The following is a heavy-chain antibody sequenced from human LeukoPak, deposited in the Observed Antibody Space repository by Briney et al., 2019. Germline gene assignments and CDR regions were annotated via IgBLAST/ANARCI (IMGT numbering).Heavy chain of an antibody. CDR1: GYTFTSYA. CDR3: ARARPVYSSGWPYYFDY. J-gene: IGHJ4*02. CDR2: INAGNGNT. Sequence: ASVKVSCKASGYTFTSYAMHWVRQAPGQGLEWMGWINAGNGNTKYSQKFQGRVTITRDTSASTAYMELSSLRSEDTAVYYCARARPVYSSGWPYYFDYWGQGTLVTVSS. D-gene: IGHD6-19*01. V-gene: IGHV1-3*01.